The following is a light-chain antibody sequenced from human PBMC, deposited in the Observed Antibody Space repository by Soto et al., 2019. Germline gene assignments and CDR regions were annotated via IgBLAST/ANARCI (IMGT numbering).Light chain of an antibody. Sequence: DIQLTQSPSFLSASVGDRVTITCRASQDINSYLAWYQQKAGKAPKLLIHTASTLQSGVPSRFSGSGSGTEFTLTTSSLQPEDVATYYCQHRHSYPVTFGGGTKVDIX. J-gene: IGKJ4*01. CDR3: QHRHSYPVT. CDR1: QDINSY. CDR2: TAS. V-gene: IGKV1-9*01.